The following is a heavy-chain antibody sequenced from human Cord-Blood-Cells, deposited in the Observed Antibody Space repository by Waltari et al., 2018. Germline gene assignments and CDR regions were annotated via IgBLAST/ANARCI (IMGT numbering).Heavy chain of an antibody. J-gene: IGHJ5*02. Sequence: QVQLQQWGAGLLKPSETLSLTCAVYGGSFSGYCWSWIRQPPGKGLEWIGEINHSGSTNYNPSLKSRVTISVDTSKNQFSLKLSSVTAADTAVYYCASHSSSSWFDPWGQGTLVTVSS. V-gene: IGHV4-34*01. D-gene: IGHD6-6*01. CDR2: INHSGST. CDR1: GGSFSGYC. CDR3: ASHSSSSWFDP.